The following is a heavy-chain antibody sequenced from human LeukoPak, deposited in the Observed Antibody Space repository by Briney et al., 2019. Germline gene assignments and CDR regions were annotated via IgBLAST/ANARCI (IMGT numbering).Heavy chain of an antibody. D-gene: IGHD3-10*02. CDR1: GFTFSSFE. Sequence: PGGSLRLSCAASGFTFSSFEMNWVRQAPGKGLEWVSYISSSGSTIYYADSVKGRFTISRDNAKNSLYLQMNSLIAEDTAVYYCAELSITMIGGVWGKGTTVTISS. J-gene: IGHJ6*04. CDR2: ISSSGSTI. V-gene: IGHV3-48*03. CDR3: AELSITMIGGV.